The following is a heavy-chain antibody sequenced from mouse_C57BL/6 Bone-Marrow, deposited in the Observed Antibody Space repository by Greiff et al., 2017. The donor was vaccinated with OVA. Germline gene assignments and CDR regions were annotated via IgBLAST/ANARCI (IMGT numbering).Heavy chain of an antibody. Sequence: VQLQQSGAELVRPGTSVKVSCKASGFAFTNYLIEWVKQRPGQGLEWIGVFNPGSGGTNYNEKFKGKATLTADKSSSTAYMQLSSLTSEDSAVYFCARWVYSNDDFDYWGQGTTLTVSS. CDR1: GFAFTNYL. D-gene: IGHD2-12*01. CDR3: ARWVYSNDDFDY. J-gene: IGHJ2*01. V-gene: IGHV1-54*01. CDR2: FNPGSGGT.